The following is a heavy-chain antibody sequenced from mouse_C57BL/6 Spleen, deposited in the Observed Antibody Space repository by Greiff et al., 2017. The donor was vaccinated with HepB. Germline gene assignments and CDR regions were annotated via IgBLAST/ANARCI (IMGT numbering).Heavy chain of an antibody. CDR3: EMGFAY. J-gene: IGHJ3*01. Sequence: VQLQQSGPELVKPGASVKISCKASGYAFSSSWMNWVKQRPGKGLEWIGRIYPGDGDTNYNGKFKGKATLTADKSSSTAYMQRSSLTSEDSAVYFCEMGFAYWGQGTLVTVSA. CDR2: IYPGDGDT. V-gene: IGHV1-82*01. CDR1: GYAFSSSW.